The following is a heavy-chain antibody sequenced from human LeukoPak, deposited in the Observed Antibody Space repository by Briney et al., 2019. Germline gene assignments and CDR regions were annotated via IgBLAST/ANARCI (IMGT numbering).Heavy chain of an antibody. CDR1: GFTFSSYG. J-gene: IGHJ4*02. V-gene: IGHV3-23*01. Sequence: GGSLRLSCAASGFTFSSYGMSWVRQAPGEGLEWVSAISGSGGSTYYADSVKGRFTISRDNSKNTLYLQMNSLRAEDTAVYYCSKPDPFVVVTVDWGQGTLVTVSS. D-gene: IGHD2-21*02. CDR2: ISGSGGST. CDR3: SKPDPFVVVTVD.